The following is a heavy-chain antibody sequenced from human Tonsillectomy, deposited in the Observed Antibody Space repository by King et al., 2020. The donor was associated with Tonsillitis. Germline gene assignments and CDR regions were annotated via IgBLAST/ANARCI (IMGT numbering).Heavy chain of an antibody. D-gene: IGHD2-2*01. CDR1: GYTFDSFD. CDR3: ARVSRGPAANDF. CDR2: INPKNANT. Sequence: QLVQSGAEVKKPGASVKVSCKASGYTFDSFDLNWVRQAPGQGLEWVGWINPKNANTGYAQKFQGRVTMTWHSATSTASMELSSLKSDDTAVYYCARVSRGPAANDFWGQGTRVTVSS. J-gene: IGHJ4*02. V-gene: IGHV1-8*02.